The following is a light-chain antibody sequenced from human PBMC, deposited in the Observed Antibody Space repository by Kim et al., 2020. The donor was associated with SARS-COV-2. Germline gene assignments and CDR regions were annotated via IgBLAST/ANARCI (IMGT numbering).Light chain of an antibody. Sequence: SPGDSATLSCRSSQSVNINLAWYQQRPGQPPRLLIYGASTRATGIPARFSGSGSGTDFTLTISSLQSEDFALYYCQQYHKWPPWTFGQGTKVEIK. CDR1: QSVNIN. CDR2: GAS. CDR3: QQYHKWPPWT. J-gene: IGKJ1*01. V-gene: IGKV3-15*01.